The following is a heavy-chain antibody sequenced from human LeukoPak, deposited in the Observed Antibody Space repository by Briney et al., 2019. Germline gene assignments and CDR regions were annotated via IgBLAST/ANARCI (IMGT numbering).Heavy chain of an antibody. V-gene: IGHV3-23*01. Sequence: GGSLRLSCAASGFTFSSYAMSWVRQAPGKGLEWVSAISGSGGSTYYADSVKGRFTLSRDNAKNTLYLQMDSLRAEDTAVYYCAREAAGTSYFDYWGQGALVTVSS. CDR1: GFTFSSYA. D-gene: IGHD6-13*01. J-gene: IGHJ4*02. CDR2: ISGSGGST. CDR3: AREAAGTSYFDY.